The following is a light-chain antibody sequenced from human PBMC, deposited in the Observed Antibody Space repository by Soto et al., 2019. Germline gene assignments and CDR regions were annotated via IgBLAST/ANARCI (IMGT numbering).Light chain of an antibody. CDR3: QPYGSSPTT. J-gene: IGKJ5*01. CDR2: GAS. Sequence: IVLTQSPATLSLSLGQGSTLSRSASQRVSSSHLAWYQQKPGQAPRLLIYGASSRATGIPDRFSGSGSGTDFTLTISRLEPEDFAVYSCQPYGSSPTTFGQGTRREIK. CDR1: QRVSSSH. V-gene: IGKV3-20*01.